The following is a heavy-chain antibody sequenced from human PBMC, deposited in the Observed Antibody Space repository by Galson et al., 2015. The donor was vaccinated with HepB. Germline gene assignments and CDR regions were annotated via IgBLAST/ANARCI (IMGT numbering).Heavy chain of an antibody. CDR3: ARDDRPSYCGSTSCNVYGVDV. V-gene: IGHV3-21*01. J-gene: IGHJ6*02. CDR1: GFTFSSYS. D-gene: IGHD2-2*01. Sequence: SLRLSCAASGFTFSSYSMNWVRQAPGKGLEWVSSISSSSSYIYYADSVKGRFTISRDNAKNSLYLQMNSLRAEDTAVYYCARDDRPSYCGSTSCNVYGVDVWGQGTTVTVSS. CDR2: ISSSSSYI.